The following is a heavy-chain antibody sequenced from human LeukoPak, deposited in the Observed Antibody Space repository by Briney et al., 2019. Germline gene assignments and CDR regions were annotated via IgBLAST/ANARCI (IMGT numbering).Heavy chain of an antibody. Sequence: GGSLRLSCAASGFTVSSNYMSWVRQAPGKGLEWVSVIYSGGSTYYSASVKGRFIISRENAKNSLYLQMNSLRVEDTAVYYCAREVSDSSSPRPYYYGVDVWGQGTTVTVS. CDR1: GFTVSSNY. V-gene: IGHV3-53*01. D-gene: IGHD3-22*01. CDR2: IYSGGST. CDR3: AREVSDSSSPRPYYYGVDV. J-gene: IGHJ6*02.